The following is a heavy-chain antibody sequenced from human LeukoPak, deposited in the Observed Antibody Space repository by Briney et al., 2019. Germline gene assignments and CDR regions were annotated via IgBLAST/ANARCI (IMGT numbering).Heavy chain of an antibody. CDR3: ARDSVAGAFDY. CDR1: GFTFSSYA. V-gene: IGHV3-30-3*01. J-gene: IGHJ4*02. Sequence: GRSLRLSCAASGFTFSSYAMHWDRQAPGKGLEWVAVISYDGSNKYYADSVKGRFTISRDNSKNTLYLQMNSLRAEDTAVYYCARDSVAGAFDYWGQGTLVTVSS. D-gene: IGHD6-19*01. CDR2: ISYDGSNK.